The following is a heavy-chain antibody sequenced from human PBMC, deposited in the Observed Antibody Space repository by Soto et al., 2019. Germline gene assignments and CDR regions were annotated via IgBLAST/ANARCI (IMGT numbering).Heavy chain of an antibody. CDR3: ATTPKSGVDCRAGTFQFFAL. CDR1: GFTFSIYA. Sequence: EVQLLESGGGLVQPGGSLRLSCAASGFTFSIYAMSWVRQAPGKGLGWVSAISGSGASIYFANSVKGRFTISRDNSKDTMYVQMTRLRAEDTAVYYCATTPKSGVDCRAGTFQFFALWGCGTLVTVSS. D-gene: IGHD2-21*02. CDR2: ISGSGASI. V-gene: IGHV3-23*01. J-gene: IGHJ2*01.